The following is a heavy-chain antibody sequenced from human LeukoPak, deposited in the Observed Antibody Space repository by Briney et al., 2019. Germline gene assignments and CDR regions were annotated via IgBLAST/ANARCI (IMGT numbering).Heavy chain of an antibody. CDR2: IIPIFGTA. Sequence: ASVKVSCKASGGTFSSYAISWVRQAPGQGLEWMGGIIPIFGTANYAQKLQGKVTMTTDTSTSTAYMELRSLRSDDTAVYYCARSPVVGAIGYWGQGTLVTVSS. CDR1: GGTFSSYA. V-gene: IGHV1-69*05. CDR3: ARSPVVGAIGY. J-gene: IGHJ4*02. D-gene: IGHD1-26*01.